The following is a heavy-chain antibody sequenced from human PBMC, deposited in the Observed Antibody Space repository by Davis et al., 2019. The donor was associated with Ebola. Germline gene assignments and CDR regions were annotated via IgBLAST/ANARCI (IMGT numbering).Heavy chain of an antibody. CDR3: ARGILVGAPSGWFDP. CDR1: GDSIDNYY. V-gene: IGHV4-59*01. CDR2: IYHSGII. Sequence: MPSETLSLTCTVSGDSIDNYYWSWIRQPPGKGLEWIGSIYHSGIIYYNPSLRSRVTISVDTSKNQFSLKLSSVTAADTAVYYCARGILVGAPSGWFDPWGQGTLVTVSS. D-gene: IGHD1-26*01. J-gene: IGHJ5*02.